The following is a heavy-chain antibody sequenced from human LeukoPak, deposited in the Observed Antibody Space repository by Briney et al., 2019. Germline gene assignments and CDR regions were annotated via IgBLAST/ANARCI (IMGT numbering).Heavy chain of an antibody. Sequence: PGGSLILSCAASGFTFSSYSMNWVRQAPGRGLEWVSSISSSSSYIYYADSVKGRFTISRDNAKNSLYLQMNSLRAEDTAVYYCARERGSITGTTSRAFDIWGQGTMVTVSS. CDR1: GFTFSSYS. CDR2: ISSSSSYI. CDR3: ARERGSITGTTSRAFDI. D-gene: IGHD1-20*01. V-gene: IGHV3-21*01. J-gene: IGHJ3*02.